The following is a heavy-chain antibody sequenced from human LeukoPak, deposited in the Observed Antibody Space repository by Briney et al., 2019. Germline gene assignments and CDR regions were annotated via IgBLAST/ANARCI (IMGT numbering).Heavy chain of an antibody. V-gene: IGHV4-34*01. Sequence: SETLSLTCAVYGGPFSGYYWSWIRQPPGKGLEWIGEINHSGSTNYNPSLKSRVTISVDTSKNQFSLKLSSVTAADTAVYYCALMVRGTTPGTDYWGQGTLVTVSS. CDR1: GGPFSGYY. CDR3: ALMVRGTTPGTDY. J-gene: IGHJ4*02. D-gene: IGHD3-10*01. CDR2: INHSGST.